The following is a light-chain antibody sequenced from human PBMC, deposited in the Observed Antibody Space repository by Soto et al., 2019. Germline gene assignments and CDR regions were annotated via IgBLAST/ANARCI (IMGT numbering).Light chain of an antibody. V-gene: IGKV3-20*01. CDR3: HQYDSWT. J-gene: IGKJ1*01. CDR2: GAS. CDR1: QSFNSIY. Sequence: EIVLTQSPGLLSSSPGETAILSCRASQSFNSIYLAWYQQKPGQAPRLLIYGASSRATGIPDRFSGSGSGTDFTLTISRLEPEDFAVYYCHQYDSWTFGQGTKVDIK.